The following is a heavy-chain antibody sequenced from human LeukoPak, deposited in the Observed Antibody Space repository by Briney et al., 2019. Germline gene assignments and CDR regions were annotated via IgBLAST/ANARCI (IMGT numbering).Heavy chain of an antibody. V-gene: IGHV4-4*02. CDR1: GGSVSRNNW. Sequence: KPSETLSLTCAVSGGSVSRNNWWTWVRQPPGKGLEWIGEISPGGRTNYNPSLKSRVTISVDKSKNQFSLNLSSVTAADTAVYFCARDRPGTGTTIDFWGQGTLVTVSS. CDR3: ARDRPGTGTTIDF. CDR2: ISPGGRT. J-gene: IGHJ4*02. D-gene: IGHD1-7*01.